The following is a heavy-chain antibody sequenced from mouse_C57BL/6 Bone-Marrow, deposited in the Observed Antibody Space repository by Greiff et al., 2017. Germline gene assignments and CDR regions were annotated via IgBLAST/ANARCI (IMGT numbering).Heavy chain of an antibody. CDR3: TTYPSYDGFDY. J-gene: IGHJ2*01. CDR2: IDPENGDT. Sequence: EVQLQQSGAELVRPGASVKLSCTASGFNIKDDSMPWVKQRPEQGLEWIGWIDPENGDTEYASKFQGKATITADTSSNTAYLQLSSLTSEDTAVYYCTTYPSYDGFDYWGQGTTRTVSS. D-gene: IGHD2-3*01. V-gene: IGHV14-4*01. CDR1: GFNIKDDS.